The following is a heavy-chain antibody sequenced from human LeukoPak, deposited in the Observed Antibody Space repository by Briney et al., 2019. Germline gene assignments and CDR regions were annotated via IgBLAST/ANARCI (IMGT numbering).Heavy chain of an antibody. Sequence: ASVKVSCKTSGYTFTGYYMHWVRQAPGQGPEWMGWINPNSGGTNYAQKFQGRVTMTRDTSISTAYMELSRLRSDDTAVYYCARGYELMYYYYYMDVWGKGTTVTVSS. CDR1: GYTFTGYY. V-gene: IGHV1-2*02. J-gene: IGHJ6*03. CDR2: INPNSGGT. CDR3: ARGYELMYYYYYMDV. D-gene: IGHD2-2*01.